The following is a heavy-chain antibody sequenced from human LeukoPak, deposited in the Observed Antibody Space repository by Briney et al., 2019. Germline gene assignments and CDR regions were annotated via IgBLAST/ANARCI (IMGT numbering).Heavy chain of an antibody. V-gene: IGHV3-23*01. CDR1: GYIFNSYA. D-gene: IGHD2-2*01. CDR2: ISGSGST. Sequence: PGGSLRLSSVASGYIFNSYAVSWVRQAPGKGLEWVSAISGSGSTYYADYVKGRFTISRDNSKNTGYLQMNSLRAEDTAVYYCVKGGQDCSPTTCYYDWGQGTLVTVSS. J-gene: IGHJ4*02. CDR3: VKGGQDCSPTTCYYD.